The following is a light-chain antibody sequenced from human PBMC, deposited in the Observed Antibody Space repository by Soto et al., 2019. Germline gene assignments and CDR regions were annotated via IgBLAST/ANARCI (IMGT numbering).Light chain of an antibody. V-gene: IGLV2-11*01. Sequence: QSALTQPRSVSGSPGQSVTISCTGTSSDVGGYNYVTWYQQHPGRAPKVMICDVKTRPSGVPDRFSGSKSGNTASLTISELQAEDEADYYCYSYAGSYTFVFGTGTKLTVL. CDR1: SSDVGGYNY. J-gene: IGLJ1*01. CDR3: YSYAGSYTFV. CDR2: DVK.